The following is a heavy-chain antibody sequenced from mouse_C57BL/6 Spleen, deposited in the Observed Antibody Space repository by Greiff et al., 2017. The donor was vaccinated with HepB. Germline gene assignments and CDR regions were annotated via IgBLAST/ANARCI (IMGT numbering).Heavy chain of an antibody. CDR3: ARSYGSSYLYAMDY. CDR1: GYSFTGYF. J-gene: IGHJ4*01. Sequence: XQLQQSGPELVKPGDSVKISCKASGYSFTGYFMNWVMQSHGKSLEWIGRINPYNGDTFYNQKFKGKATLTVDKSSSTAHMELRSLTSEDSAVYYCARSYGSSYLYAMDYWGQGTSVTVSS. CDR2: INPYNGDT. V-gene: IGHV1-20*01. D-gene: IGHD1-1*01.